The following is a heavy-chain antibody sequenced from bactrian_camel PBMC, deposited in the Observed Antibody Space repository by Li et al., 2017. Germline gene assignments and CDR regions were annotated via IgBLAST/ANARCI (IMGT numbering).Heavy chain of an antibody. CDR2: RYNDGSISFT. D-gene: IGHD2*01. V-gene: IGHV3S25*01. Sequence: LVESGGDSVQAGGSLRLSCVATGYTPSSYCMAWFRQAPGKEREAVGARYNDGSISFTKYAGSVKGRFTISQENAKNTVYLQMNSLKPEDTAMYYCAVLRCGSWALVTDWGQGTQVTVS. J-gene: IGHJ4*01. CDR3: AVLRCGSWALVTD. CDR1: GYTPSSYC.